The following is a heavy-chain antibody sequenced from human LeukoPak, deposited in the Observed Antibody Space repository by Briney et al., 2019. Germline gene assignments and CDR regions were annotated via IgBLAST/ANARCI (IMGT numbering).Heavy chain of an antibody. V-gene: IGHV3-48*04. CDR3: ARGMGSSSYTMDV. CDR2: ISSSSSTI. CDR1: AFTFSSYS. D-gene: IGHD5-12*01. Sequence: GGSLRLSCAASAFTFSSYSMNWVRQAPGKGLEWVSYISSSSSTIYYADSVKGRFTVSRDNAKNSLYLQMNSLRAEDTAVYYCARGMGSSSYTMDVWGQGTTVTVSS. J-gene: IGHJ6*02.